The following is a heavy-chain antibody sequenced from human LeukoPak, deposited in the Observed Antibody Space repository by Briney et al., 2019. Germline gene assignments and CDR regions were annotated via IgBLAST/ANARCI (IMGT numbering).Heavy chain of an antibody. J-gene: IGHJ4*02. CDR3: AKGGVYSFDY. Sequence: GGSLRLSCAASGFTFSSNWMHWVRQAPGKGLVWVSRVDGDGSSTSYADSVKGRFSISRDNAKNTLYLQLNSLRAEDTAVYYCAKGGVYSFDYWGQGALVTVSS. D-gene: IGHD4-11*01. CDR2: VDGDGSST. CDR1: GFTFSSNW. V-gene: IGHV3-74*01.